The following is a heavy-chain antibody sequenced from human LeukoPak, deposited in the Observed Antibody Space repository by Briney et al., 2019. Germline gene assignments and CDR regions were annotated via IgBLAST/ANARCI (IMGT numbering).Heavy chain of an antibody. V-gene: IGHV4-59*01. CDR1: GGSISSYY. CDR2: IYYSGST. Sequence: SETLSLTCTVSGGSISSYYWNWIRQPPGKGLEWIGYIYYSGSTNYNPSLKSRVTISVDTSKNQFSLKLSSVTASDTAVYYCARGHYYDSSGYYYVPPYYYYYYGMDVWGQGTTVTVSS. CDR3: ARGHYYDSSGYYYVPPYYYYYYGMDV. D-gene: IGHD3-22*01. J-gene: IGHJ6*02.